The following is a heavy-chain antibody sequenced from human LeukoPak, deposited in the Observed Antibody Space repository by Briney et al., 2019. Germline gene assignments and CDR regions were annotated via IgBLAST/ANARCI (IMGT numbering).Heavy chain of an antibody. J-gene: IGHJ3*02. Sequence: SETLSLTCTVSGASFNRYFWSWIRQPAGTGLEWIGPISGSTNFNPSLNSRVTMSVDTSRNQFSLKLNSVTAADTAVYYCARQGAAAIHSGSFDIWGQGTMVTVSS. V-gene: IGHV4-4*07. CDR3: ARQGAAAIHSGSFDI. D-gene: IGHD2-2*01. CDR2: ISGST. CDR1: GASFNRYF.